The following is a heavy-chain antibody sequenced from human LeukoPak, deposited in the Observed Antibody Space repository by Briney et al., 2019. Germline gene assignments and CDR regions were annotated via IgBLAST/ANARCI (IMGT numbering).Heavy chain of an antibody. CDR1: GFTVSTNY. CDR3: ARDRGYTQDY. J-gene: IGHJ4*02. CDR2: FYSGGST. V-gene: IGHV3-53*01. D-gene: IGHD5-12*01. Sequence: GGSLRLSCAASGFTVSTNYMSWVRQAPGKGLEWVSVFYSGGSTYYADSVKGRFTISRDNAKNTLYLQMNSLRADDTAVYYCARDRGYTQDYWGQGTLVTVSS.